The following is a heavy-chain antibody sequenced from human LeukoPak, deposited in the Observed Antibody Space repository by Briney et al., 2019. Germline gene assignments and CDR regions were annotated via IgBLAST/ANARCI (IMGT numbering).Heavy chain of an antibody. CDR2: IYHSGST. CDR1: GGSISSGGYY. V-gene: IGHV4-30-2*01. Sequence: SSETLSLTCTVSGGSISSGGYYWSWIRQPPGKGLEWIGYIYHSGSTYYNPSLKSRVTISVDRSKNQFSLKLSSVTAADTAVYYCASGGGSANWFDPWGQGTLVTGSS. CDR3: ASGGGSANWFDP. D-gene: IGHD3-16*01. J-gene: IGHJ5*02.